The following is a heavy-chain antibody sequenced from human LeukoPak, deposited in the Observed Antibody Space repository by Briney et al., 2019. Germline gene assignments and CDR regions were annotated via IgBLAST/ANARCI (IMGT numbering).Heavy chain of an antibody. CDR2: IYYSGST. CDR1: GGSISSSSYY. D-gene: IGHD3-22*01. CDR3: ARYYDSSGNLDY. Sequence: KSSETLSLTCTVSGGSISSSSYYWGWIRQPPGKGLEWIGSIYYSGSTYYNPSLKSRVTISVDTSKDQFSLKLSSVTAADTAVYYCARYYDSSGNLDYWGQGTLVTVSS. J-gene: IGHJ4*02. V-gene: IGHV4-39*01.